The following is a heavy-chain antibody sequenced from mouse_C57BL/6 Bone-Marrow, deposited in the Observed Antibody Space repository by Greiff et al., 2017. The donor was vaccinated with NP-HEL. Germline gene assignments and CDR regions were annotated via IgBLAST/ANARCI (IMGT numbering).Heavy chain of an antibody. V-gene: IGHV1-76*01. CDR3: AILRRDYYAMDY. D-gene: IGHD1-1*01. CDR1: GYTFTDYY. CDR2: IYPGSGNT. Sequence: QVQLQQSGAELVRPGASVKLSCKASGYTFTDYYINWVKQRPGQGLEWIARIYPGSGNTYYNEKFKGKATLTAEKSSSTAYMQLSSLTSEDSAVYFCAILRRDYYAMDYWGQGTSVTVSS. J-gene: IGHJ4*01.